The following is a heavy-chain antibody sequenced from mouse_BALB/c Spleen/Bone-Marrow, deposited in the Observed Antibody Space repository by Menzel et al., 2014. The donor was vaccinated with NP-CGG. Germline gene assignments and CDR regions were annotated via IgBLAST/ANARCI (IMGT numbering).Heavy chain of an antibody. J-gene: IGHJ4*01. CDR3: AIITYYAIDY. CDR2: INPSNGYT. V-gene: IGHV1-7*01. CDR1: GYTFTSYW. D-gene: IGHD1-3*01. Sequence: VQLQQSGAELAKPGASVKMSCKASGYTFTSYWMHWVKQRPGQGLEWIGYINPSNGYTEYNKKFMDKATLTADKSSSTAYIQLSSLTYESSAVYYCAIITYYAIDYWGLGASVTASS.